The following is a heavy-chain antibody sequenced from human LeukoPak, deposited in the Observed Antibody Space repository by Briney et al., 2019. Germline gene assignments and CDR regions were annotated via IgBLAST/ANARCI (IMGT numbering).Heavy chain of an antibody. Sequence: SETLSLTCAVYGGSFSAYYWSWIRQPPGKGLEWIGEINHSGSTNYNPSLKSRVTISVDTSKNQFSLKLSSVTAADTAVYYCSGDGKYYSETSGSFPNPSDYWGQGTLVTVSS. CDR3: SGDGKYYSETSGSFPNPSDY. CDR2: INHSGST. V-gene: IGHV4-34*01. CDR1: GGSFSAYY. J-gene: IGHJ4*02. D-gene: IGHD3-22*01.